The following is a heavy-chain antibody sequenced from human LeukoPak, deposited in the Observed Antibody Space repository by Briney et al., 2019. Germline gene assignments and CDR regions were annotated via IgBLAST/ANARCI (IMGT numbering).Heavy chain of an antibody. D-gene: IGHD3-10*01. CDR2: IDWDDEK. J-gene: IGHJ6*02. CDR3: ARDRAYYYGMDV. Sequence: SGPALVKPTQTLTLTCTFSGFSLSTSGMCVSWIRQPPGKALEWLARIDWDDEKYYSTFLKTRLTISKDTSKNQVVLTMTNMDPVDTATYYCARDRAYYYGMDVRGQGTTVTVSS. CDR1: GFSLSTSGMC. V-gene: IGHV2-70*11.